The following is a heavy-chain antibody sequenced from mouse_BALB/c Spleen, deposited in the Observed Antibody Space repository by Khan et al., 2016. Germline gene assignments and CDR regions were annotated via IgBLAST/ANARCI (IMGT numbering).Heavy chain of an antibody. CDR1: AFNIKDYY. CDR2: IDPESGDT. J-gene: IGHJ2*01. V-gene: IGHV14-4*02. Sequence: EVQLQESGAELVRSGASVKLSCTASAFNIKDYYIHWVKQRPEQGLEWIGWIDPESGDTEYGPKFQGRATVTADTSSNTAYLQLSSLTSEDSAVYYCKSIMYGNNSYFDYWGQSTTLAVS. D-gene: IGHD2-10*02. CDR3: KSIMYGNNSYFDY.